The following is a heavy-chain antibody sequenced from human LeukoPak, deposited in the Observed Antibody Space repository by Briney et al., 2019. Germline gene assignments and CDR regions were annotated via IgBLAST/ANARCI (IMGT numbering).Heavy chain of an antibody. Sequence: SETLSLTCTVSGGSISSSSYYWGWIRQPPGRGLEWIGSIYYSGSTYYNPSLKSRVTISVDTSKNQFSLKLSSVTAADTAVYYCAREMATSNSYYYYGMDVWGQGTTVTVSS. V-gene: IGHV4-39*02. J-gene: IGHJ6*02. CDR2: IYYSGST. CDR3: AREMATSNSYYYYGMDV. D-gene: IGHD5-24*01. CDR1: GGSISSSSYY.